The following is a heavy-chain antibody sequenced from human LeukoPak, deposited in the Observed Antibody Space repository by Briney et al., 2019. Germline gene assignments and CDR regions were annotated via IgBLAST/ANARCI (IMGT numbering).Heavy chain of an antibody. CDR1: GFTFSSYS. CDR3: ARDMVRGVMPH. D-gene: IGHD3-10*01. CDR2: INSSSSYI. J-gene: IGHJ4*02. Sequence: PGGSLRLSCAASGFTFSSYSMNWVRQAPGKGLEWVSSINSSSSYIYYADSVKGRFTISRDNAKNSLYLQMNSLRAEDTAVYYCARDMVRGVMPHWGQGTLVTVSS. V-gene: IGHV3-21*01.